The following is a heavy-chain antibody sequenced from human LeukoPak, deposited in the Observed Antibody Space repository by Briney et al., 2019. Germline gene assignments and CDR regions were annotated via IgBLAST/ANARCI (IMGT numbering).Heavy chain of an antibody. D-gene: IGHD3-3*01. CDR1: GFTFSSYS. Sequence: GGSLRLSCAASGFTFSSYSMNWVRQAPGKGLEWVSYISSSSSTIYYADSVKGRFTISRDNAKNSLYLQMNSLRAEDTAVYYCARDQGYDFWSGYSKFDYWGQGTLVTV. CDR3: ARDQGYDFWSGYSKFDY. V-gene: IGHV3-48*01. CDR2: ISSSSSTI. J-gene: IGHJ4*02.